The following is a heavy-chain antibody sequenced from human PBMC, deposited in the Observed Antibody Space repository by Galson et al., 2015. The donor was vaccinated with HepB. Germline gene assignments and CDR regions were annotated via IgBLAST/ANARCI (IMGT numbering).Heavy chain of an antibody. Sequence: SLRLSCAASGFTFSSYGMHWVRQAPGKGLEWVAFIRYDGSNKYYADSVKGRFTISRDNSKNTLYLQMNSLRAEDTAVYYCAKDLAVAGTNYYGMDVWGQGTTVTVSS. CDR1: GFTFSSYG. J-gene: IGHJ6*02. D-gene: IGHD6-19*01. CDR2: IRYDGSNK. V-gene: IGHV3-30*02. CDR3: AKDLAVAGTNYYGMDV.